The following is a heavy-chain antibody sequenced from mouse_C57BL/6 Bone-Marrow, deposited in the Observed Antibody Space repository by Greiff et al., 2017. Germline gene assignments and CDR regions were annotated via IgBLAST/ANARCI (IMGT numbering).Heavy chain of an antibody. CDR2: IDPENGDT. D-gene: IGHD1-1*01. V-gene: IGHV14-4*01. CDR1: GFNIKDDY. CDR3: TTTVVPRDYFDY. J-gene: IGHJ2*01. Sequence: EVKVVESGAELVRPGASVKLSCTASGFNIKDDYMHWVKQRPEQGLEWIGWIDPENGDTEYASKFQGKATITADTSSNTAYLQLSSLTSEDTAVYYCTTTVVPRDYFDYWGQGTTLTVSS.